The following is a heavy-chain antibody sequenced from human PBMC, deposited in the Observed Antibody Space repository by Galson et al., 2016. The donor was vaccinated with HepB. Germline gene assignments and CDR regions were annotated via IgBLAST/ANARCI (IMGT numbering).Heavy chain of an antibody. D-gene: IGHD5-18*01. CDR2: TYYRSQWFN. J-gene: IGHJ6*02. V-gene: IGHV6-1*01. CDR1: GDSVTNDDTI. Sequence: CAISGDSVTNDDTIWNWIRQSPSRGLEWLGRTYYRSQWFNEYAVYVKSRITINSDTSRNQFSLQLDSVTPDDTAAYFCTRGYMHTGMNVWGQGTTVTVSS. CDR3: TRGYMHTGMNV.